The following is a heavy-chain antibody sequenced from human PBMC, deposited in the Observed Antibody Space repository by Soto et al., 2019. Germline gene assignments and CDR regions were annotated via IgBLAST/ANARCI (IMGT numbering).Heavy chain of an antibody. J-gene: IGHJ5*02. CDR1: GGTLSSYA. D-gene: IGHD5-12*01. CDR2: IIPIFGTA. CDR3: ARGYSGYDPNWFDP. Sequence: SVKVSCKASGGTLSSYAISWVRQAPGQGLEWMGGIIPIFGTANYAQKFQGRVTITADESTSTAYMELSSLRSEDTAVYYCARGYSGYDPNWFDPWGQGTLVTVSS. V-gene: IGHV1-69*13.